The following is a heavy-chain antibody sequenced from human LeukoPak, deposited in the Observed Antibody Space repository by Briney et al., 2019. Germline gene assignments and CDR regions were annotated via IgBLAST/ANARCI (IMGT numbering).Heavy chain of an antibody. CDR2: INAGNGDT. V-gene: IGHV1-3*01. CDR3: ARDRGGTGDFDY. CDR1: GYTFTSYA. D-gene: IGHD1-1*01. Sequence: GASVKVSCKASGYTFTSYAMHWVRRAPGQRLEWKGWINAGNGDTKYSQKFQGRVTIARDTSASTAYMELSSLRSEDTAVYYCARDRGGTGDFDYWGQGTLVTVSS. J-gene: IGHJ4*02.